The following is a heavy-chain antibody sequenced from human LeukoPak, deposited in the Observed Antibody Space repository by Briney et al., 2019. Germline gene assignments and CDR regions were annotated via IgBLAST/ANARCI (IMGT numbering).Heavy chain of an antibody. V-gene: IGHV3-64*01. Sequence: GGSLRLSCAASGFTFSSYAMHWVRQAPGKGLEYVSAISSNGGSTYYANSVKGRFTISRDNSKNTLYLQMSSLRAEDMAVYYCARDGRTRGFDIWGQGTMVTVSS. CDR3: ARDGRTRGFDI. CDR2: ISSNGGST. J-gene: IGHJ3*02. CDR1: GFTFSSYA. D-gene: IGHD1-14*01.